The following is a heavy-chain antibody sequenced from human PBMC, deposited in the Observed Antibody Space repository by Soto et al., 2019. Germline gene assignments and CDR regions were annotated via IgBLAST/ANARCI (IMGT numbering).Heavy chain of an antibody. Sequence: PSETLSLTFSVSGGSISSYYVSWIRQPPGKGLEWIGYIYYSGSTNYNPSLKSRVTISVETSKNQFSLKRSSGTAAETAVYYCARVRWTVAGPGHFDYWGQGTLVTVSS. CDR3: ARVRWTVAGPGHFDY. D-gene: IGHD6-19*01. J-gene: IGHJ4*02. CDR1: GGSISSYY. V-gene: IGHV4-59*01. CDR2: IYYSGST.